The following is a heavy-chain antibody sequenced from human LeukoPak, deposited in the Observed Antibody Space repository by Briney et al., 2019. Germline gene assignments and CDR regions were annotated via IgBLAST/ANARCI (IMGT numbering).Heavy chain of an antibody. CDR2: ISYDGSNK. J-gene: IGHJ3*02. CDR3: ARDSGSYRYDAFDI. Sequence: GGSLRLSCAASGFTFSSYGMHWVRQAPGKGLEWVAVISYDGSNKYYADSVKGRFTISRDNSKNTLYLQMNSLRAEDTAVYYCARDSGSYRYDAFDIWGQGTMVTVSS. D-gene: IGHD1-26*01. V-gene: IGHV3-30*19. CDR1: GFTFSSYG.